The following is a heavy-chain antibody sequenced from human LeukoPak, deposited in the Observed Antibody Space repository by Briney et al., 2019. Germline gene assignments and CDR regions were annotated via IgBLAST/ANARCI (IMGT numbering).Heavy chain of an antibody. V-gene: IGHV1-8*01. J-gene: IGHJ4*02. Sequence: ASVKVPCKASGYTFTSYDINWVRQATGQGLGWMGWMNPNSGNTGYAQKFQGRVTMTRNTSISTDYMELSSLRSEDTAVYYCARGRGVRNIVATISDYWGQGTLVTVSS. D-gene: IGHD5-12*01. CDR2: MNPNSGNT. CDR3: ARGRGVRNIVATISDY. CDR1: GYTFTSYD.